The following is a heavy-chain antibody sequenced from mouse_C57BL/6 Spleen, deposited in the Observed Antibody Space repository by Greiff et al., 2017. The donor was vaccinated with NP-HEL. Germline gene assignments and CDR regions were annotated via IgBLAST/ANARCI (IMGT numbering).Heavy chain of an antibody. CDR3: ARYYYGYDGDWFAY. J-gene: IGHJ3*01. D-gene: IGHD2-2*01. CDR1: GYTFNSYW. Sequence: VQLQQPGAELVRPGSSVKLSCKASGYTFNSYWMHWVKQRPIQGLEWIGNIDPSDSETHYNQKFKDKATLTVDKSSSTAYMQLSSLSSEDTAVYSCARYYYGYDGDWFAYWGQGTLVTVSA. V-gene: IGHV1-52*01. CDR2: IDPSDSET.